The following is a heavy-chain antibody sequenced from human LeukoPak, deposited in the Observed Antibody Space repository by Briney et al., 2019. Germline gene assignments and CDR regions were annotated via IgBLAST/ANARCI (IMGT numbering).Heavy chain of an antibody. CDR2: MCYNGKT. Sequence: SETLSLTCTMSGGSISSGYYCWGWIRQPPGKGLEWIGTMCYNGKTYYNPSLKSRVTISVDTSKNQFFLKLTSVTAADTALYHCAREGPYYYDSSGYYPWGQGTLVAVSS. CDR1: GGSISSGYYC. V-gene: IGHV4-39*07. CDR3: AREGPYYYDSSGYYP. D-gene: IGHD3-22*01. J-gene: IGHJ5*02.